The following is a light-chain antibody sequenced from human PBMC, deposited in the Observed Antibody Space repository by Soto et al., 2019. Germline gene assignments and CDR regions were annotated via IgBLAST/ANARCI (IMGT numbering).Light chain of an antibody. CDR1: QSVSSK. Sequence: VMTQSPATLSLSPGERATLSCRASQSVSSKLVWYQQKPGQAPRFLIYGASTRATGIPARFSGSGSGTDSTLTISSIAPEDFAVYDCQQRSNRVTFGPGTKVDIK. CDR2: GAS. V-gene: IGKV3-11*01. J-gene: IGKJ3*01. CDR3: QQRSNRVT.